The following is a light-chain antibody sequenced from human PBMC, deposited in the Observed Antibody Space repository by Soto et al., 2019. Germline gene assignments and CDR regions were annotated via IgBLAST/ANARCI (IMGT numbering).Light chain of an antibody. CDR1: QSISSW. Sequence: DIQMTQSPSTLSASVGDRVTITCRASQSISSWLAWYQQKPGKAPKLLIYDASSLESGVPSRFSGSGSGTEFTLTISXLQPDDFATYYCQQYNSYSWPFGQGTRWIS. V-gene: IGKV1-5*01. CDR3: QQYNSYSWP. CDR2: DAS. J-gene: IGKJ1*01.